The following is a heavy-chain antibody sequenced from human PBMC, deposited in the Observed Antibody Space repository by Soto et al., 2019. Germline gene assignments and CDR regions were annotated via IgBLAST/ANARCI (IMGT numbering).Heavy chain of an antibody. J-gene: IGHJ5*02. D-gene: IGHD4-17*01. Sequence: VRLSCAASGFTFRNYAMTWARQAPGKGLEWVSSLLRSGSSAYYADSVRGRFTISSDTSANSLYLQMDNLRAEDTAIYYCAKDAISGDGIWLMDSWGQGTVVTVYS. V-gene: IGHV3-23*01. CDR2: LLRSGSSA. CDR3: AKDAISGDGIWLMDS. CDR1: GFTFRNYA.